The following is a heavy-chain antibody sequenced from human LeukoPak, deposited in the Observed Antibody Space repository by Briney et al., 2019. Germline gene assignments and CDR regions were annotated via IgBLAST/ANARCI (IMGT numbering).Heavy chain of an antibody. D-gene: IGHD6-6*01. J-gene: IGHJ4*02. CDR2: ISGSGGST. CDR3: AKTISVARYCFDY. Sequence: GGSLRLSCAAAGFTFSSYAMSWVRQAPGKGLEWVSAISGSGGSTYYADSVKGRFTISRDNSKNTLYLQMNSLRAEDTAVYYCAKTISVARYCFDYWGQGTLVTVSS. V-gene: IGHV3-23*01. CDR1: GFTFSSYA.